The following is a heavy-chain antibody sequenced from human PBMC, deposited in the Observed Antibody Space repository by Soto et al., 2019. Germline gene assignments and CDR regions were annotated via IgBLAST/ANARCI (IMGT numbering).Heavy chain of an antibody. Sequence: GWSLRLSCAASGFTFSSYPMHWVRQAPGKGLEWVALISYDGSNKYFADSVKGRFTISRDNSRNTLYLQMNSLRAEDTAVYYCARVMGDSGCYYSFNYWGKGNLATLS. D-gene: IGHD2-21*01. CDR2: ISYDGSNK. CDR3: ARVMGDSGCYYSFNY. CDR1: GFTFSSYP. J-gene: IGHJ4*02. V-gene: IGHV3-30-3*01.